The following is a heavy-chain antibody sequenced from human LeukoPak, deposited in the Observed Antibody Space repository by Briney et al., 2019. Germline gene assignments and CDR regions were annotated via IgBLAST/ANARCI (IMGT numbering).Heavy chain of an antibody. J-gene: IGHJ4*02. Sequence: SETLSLTCTVSGGSISSYYWSWIRQLPGKGLEWIGYIHYSGSTNYNPSLKSRVTISVDTSKNQFSLKLSSVTAADTAVYYCARVRDRSSYFYDLDYWGQGTLVTVSS. CDR1: GGSISSYY. V-gene: IGHV4-59*01. D-gene: IGHD3-22*01. CDR3: ARVRDRSSYFYDLDY. CDR2: IHYSGST.